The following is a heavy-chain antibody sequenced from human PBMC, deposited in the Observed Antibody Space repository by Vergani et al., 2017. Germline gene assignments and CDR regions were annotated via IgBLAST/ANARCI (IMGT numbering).Heavy chain of an antibody. J-gene: IGHJ6*03. CDR1: GGSFSGYY. D-gene: IGHD4-11*01. V-gene: IGHV4-34*01. CDR2: INHSGST. Sequence: QVQLQQWGAGLLKPSETLSLTCAVYGGSFSGYYWSWIRQPPGKGLEWIGEINHSGSTNYNPSLKSRVTISVATSKNQFSLKVSSVTAADTAVYYCARGRPYSNPMPYYYYMDVWGKGTTVTVS. CDR3: ARGRPYSNPMPYYYYMDV.